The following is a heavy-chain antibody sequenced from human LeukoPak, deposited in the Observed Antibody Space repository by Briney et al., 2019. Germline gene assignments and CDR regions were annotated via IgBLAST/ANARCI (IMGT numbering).Heavy chain of an antibody. CDR3: ARGCGGDCYWLNY. CDR2: IYSGGST. V-gene: IGHV3-66*02. J-gene: IGHJ4*02. D-gene: IGHD2-21*01. CDR1: GFTVSSNY. Sequence: GGSLRLSCAVSGFTVSSNYMSWVRQAPGKGLEWVSVIYSGGSTYYADSVKGRFTISRDNSKNTLYLQMNSLRAEDTAVYYCARGCGGDCYWLNYWGQGTLVTISS.